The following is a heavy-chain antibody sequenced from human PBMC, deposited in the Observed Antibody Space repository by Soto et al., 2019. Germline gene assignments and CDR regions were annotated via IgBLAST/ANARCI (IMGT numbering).Heavy chain of an antibody. Sequence: QVQLQESGPGLVQPSETLSLTCTVSAGSITNYYWNWIRQPPEKGLEWIGFIHHPGNSMSNPSLRSRLTMSVDTTEGQISLNLRAVTAADTAVYYCAKWNEMKHSFDDWGQGILVTVSS. CDR3: AKWNEMKHSFDD. CDR2: IHHPGNS. V-gene: IGHV4-59*01. J-gene: IGHJ4*02. D-gene: IGHD1-1*01. CDR1: AGSITNYY.